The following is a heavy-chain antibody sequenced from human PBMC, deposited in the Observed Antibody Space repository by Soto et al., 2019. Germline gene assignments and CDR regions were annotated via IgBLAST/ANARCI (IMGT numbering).Heavy chain of an antibody. D-gene: IGHD6-6*01. Sequence: XESLSLACTVSGDSINTYYGSWIRQPPGKGLEWIGYIYYSGSTNYNPSLKSRVTISIDTSKNQFSLKLSSVTAADTAVYYCARVPQLVVFDSWGQGTLVTVSS. CDR3: ARVPQLVVFDS. CDR2: IYYSGST. J-gene: IGHJ4*02. V-gene: IGHV4-59*01. CDR1: GDSINTYY.